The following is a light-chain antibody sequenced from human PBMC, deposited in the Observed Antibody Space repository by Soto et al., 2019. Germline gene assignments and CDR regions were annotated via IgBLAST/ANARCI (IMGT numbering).Light chain of an antibody. V-gene: IGKV3-11*01. CDR2: DAS. CDR1: QNVRDY. Sequence: DIVLTQSPATLSLSPGDRATLSCRASQNVRDYLVWYQQKPGQAPRVLIFDASNRAAGIPARFSGSGSGTDFTLTISSLEPEDFAVYYCQQRSSWPLTFGQGTKVEIK. J-gene: IGKJ1*01. CDR3: QQRSSWPLT.